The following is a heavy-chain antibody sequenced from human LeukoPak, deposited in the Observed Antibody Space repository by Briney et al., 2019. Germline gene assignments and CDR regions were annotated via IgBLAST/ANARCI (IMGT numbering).Heavy chain of an antibody. CDR2: IIPIFGTA. J-gene: IGHJ4*02. V-gene: IGHV1-69*13. D-gene: IGHD5-18*01. CDR3: ARQEDTAMVWYYFDY. Sequence: ASVKVSCKASGGTFSSYAISWVRQAPGQGLEWMGGIIPIFGTANYAQKFQGRVTITADESTSTAYMELSSLRSEDTAVYYCARQEDTAMVWYYFDYWGQGTLVTVSS. CDR1: GGTFSSYA.